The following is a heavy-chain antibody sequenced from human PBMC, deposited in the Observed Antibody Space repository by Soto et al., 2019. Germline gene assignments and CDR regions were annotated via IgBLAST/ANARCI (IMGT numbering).Heavy chain of an antibody. J-gene: IGHJ4*01. D-gene: IGHD3-16*02. V-gene: IGHV3-21*01. CDR1: GFTFSSYS. CDR2: ISSSSSYI. Sequence: EVQLVESGGGLVKPGGSLRLSCAASGFTFSSYSMNWVRQAPGKGLEWVSSISSSSSYIYYADSVKGRFTISRDNAKNSLYLQMNSLRAEDTAVYYCARFSYDYIWRSYRSIDYWGHGTLVTVSS. CDR3: ARFSYDYIWRSYRSIDY.